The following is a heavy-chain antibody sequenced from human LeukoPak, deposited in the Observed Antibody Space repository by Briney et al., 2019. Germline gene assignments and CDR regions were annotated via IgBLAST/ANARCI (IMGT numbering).Heavy chain of an antibody. J-gene: IGHJ4*02. CDR1: DYICTNYG. D-gene: IGHD1-26*01. V-gene: IGHV1-18*01. CDR2: ISPYNGNT. CDR3: ARAGYSRFVDDLDY. Sequence: GASVKGSCKAADYICTNYGINWVRQAPGQGLEWRVWISPYNGNTKYTQKLQERVTITTDPSKSTAYMELKTLRSDDTAVYFCARAGYSRFVDDLDYWGQGNLVTVS.